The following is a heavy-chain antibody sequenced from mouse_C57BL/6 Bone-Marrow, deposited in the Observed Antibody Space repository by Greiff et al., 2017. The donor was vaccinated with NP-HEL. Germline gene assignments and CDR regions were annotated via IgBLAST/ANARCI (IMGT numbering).Heavy chain of an antibody. CDR2: INPNNGGT. V-gene: IGHV1-18*01. CDR3: ARCHDYDAYWYFDV. Sequence: EVQLQESGPELVKPGASVKIPCKASGYTFTDYNMDWVKQSHGKSLEWIGDINPNNGGTIYNQKFKGKATLTVDKSSSTAYMELRSLTSEDTAVYYCARCHDYDAYWYFDVWGTGTTVTVSS. D-gene: IGHD2-4*01. J-gene: IGHJ1*03. CDR1: GYTFTDYN.